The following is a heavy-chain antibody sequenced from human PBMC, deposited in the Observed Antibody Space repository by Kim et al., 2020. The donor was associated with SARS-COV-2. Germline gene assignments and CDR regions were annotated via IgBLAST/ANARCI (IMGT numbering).Heavy chain of an antibody. J-gene: IGHJ4*02. CDR3: ARSSGSYYD. D-gene: IGHD1-26*01. V-gene: IGHV4-39*07. CDR2: IYYSGST. Sequence: SETLSLTCTVSGGSISSSNYYWGWIRQPPGKGLEWIGSIYYSGSTYYNPSLKSRVTISVDTSKNQFSLKLSSVTAADTAVYYCARSSGSYYDGGQGTLGT. CDR1: GGSISSSNYY.